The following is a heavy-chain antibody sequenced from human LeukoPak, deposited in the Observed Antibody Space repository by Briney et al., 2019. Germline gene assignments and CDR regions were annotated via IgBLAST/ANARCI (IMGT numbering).Heavy chain of an antibody. CDR1: GGSISSGDYY. V-gene: IGHV4-30-4*08. D-gene: IGHD3-10*01. Sequence: SETLSLTCTVSGGSISSGDYYWSWIRQPPGKGLEWIGYIYYSGSTYYNPSLKSRVTISVDKSKNQFSLKLSSVTAADTAVYYCAREPYGSGSYGGNWFDPWGQGTLVTVSS. CDR2: IYYSGST. CDR3: AREPYGSGSYGGNWFDP. J-gene: IGHJ5*02.